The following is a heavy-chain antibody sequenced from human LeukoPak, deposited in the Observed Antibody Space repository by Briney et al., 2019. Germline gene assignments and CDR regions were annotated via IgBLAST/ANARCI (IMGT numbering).Heavy chain of an antibody. J-gene: IGHJ3*02. V-gene: IGHV3-21*01. D-gene: IGHD5-24*01. CDR2: ISKGSDYI. Sequence: GGSLRLSCAASGFTFSTYAMNWVRQAPGKGLEWVSSISKGSDYIKYADSVRGRFTISRDNAKNSLYLQMNSLRAEDTAVYYCARHSIGRDGYNLVAFDIWGQGTMVTVSS. CDR3: ARHSIGRDGYNLVAFDI. CDR1: GFTFSTYA.